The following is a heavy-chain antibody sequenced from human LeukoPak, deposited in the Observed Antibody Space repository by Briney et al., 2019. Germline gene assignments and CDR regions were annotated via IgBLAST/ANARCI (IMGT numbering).Heavy chain of an antibody. J-gene: IGHJ4*02. V-gene: IGHV1-8*01. Sequence: ASVKVSCKASGYTFTNYDINWVRRVTGQGLEWMGWMNPNSGNTGYAQKFQGRVTMTRSTSISTAYMELSSLTSEDTAVYYRARVSLGYCSGGTCYFQDHWGQGTLVTVSS. CDR3: ARVSLGYCSGGTCYFQDH. CDR2: MNPNSGNT. CDR1: GYTFTNYD. D-gene: IGHD2-15*01.